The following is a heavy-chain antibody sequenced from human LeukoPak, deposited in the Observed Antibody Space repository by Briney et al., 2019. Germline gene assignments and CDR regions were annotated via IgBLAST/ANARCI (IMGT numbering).Heavy chain of an antibody. Sequence: ASVKVSCKVSGYTFTDYYMHWVQQAPGKELEWMGLVDPEDGETIYAEKFQGRVTITADTSTDTAYMELSSLRSEDTAVYYCARIYGSGRGDAFDIWGQGTMVTVSS. V-gene: IGHV1-69-2*01. D-gene: IGHD3-10*01. CDR1: GYTFTDYY. J-gene: IGHJ3*02. CDR2: VDPEDGET. CDR3: ARIYGSGRGDAFDI.